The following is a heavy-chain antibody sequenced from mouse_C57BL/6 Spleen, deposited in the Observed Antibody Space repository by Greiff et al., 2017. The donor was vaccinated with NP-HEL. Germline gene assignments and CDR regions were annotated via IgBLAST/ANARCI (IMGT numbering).Heavy chain of an antibody. CDR3: ARRAYYDYEGYFDV. CDR1: GYTFTSYW. J-gene: IGHJ1*03. CDR2: IDPSDSYT. D-gene: IGHD2-4*01. V-gene: IGHV1-69*01. Sequence: QVQLQQSGAELVMPGASVKLSCKASGYTFTSYWMHWVKQRPGQGLEWIGEIDPSDSYTNYNQKFKGKSTLTVDKSSSTAYMQLSSLTSEDSAVYYCARRAYYDYEGYFDVWGTGTTVTV.